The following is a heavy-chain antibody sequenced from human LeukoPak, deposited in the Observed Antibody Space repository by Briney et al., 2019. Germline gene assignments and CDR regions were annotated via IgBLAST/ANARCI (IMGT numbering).Heavy chain of an antibody. CDR2: IYSSGST. CDR3: ARTDNSGYYIDY. V-gene: IGHV4-31*11. J-gene: IGHJ4*01. D-gene: IGHD3-22*01. Sequence: PSETLSLTCAVYGGSIRSSSYYWSWIPQYPGKCLDWIGYIYSSGSTYYNPSLKNRIIISLDTSKNQFSLELNSVTAADTAVFYCARTDNSGYYIDYCGQGILVTVSS. CDR1: GGSIRSSSYY.